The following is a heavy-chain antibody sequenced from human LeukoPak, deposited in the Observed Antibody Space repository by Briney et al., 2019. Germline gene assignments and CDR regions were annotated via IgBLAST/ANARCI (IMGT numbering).Heavy chain of an antibody. CDR3: ASTHCASPSCYSYYYSGLDV. CDR2: IYNTGSA. V-gene: IGHV4-31*11. J-gene: IGHJ6*02. D-gene: IGHD2-2*01. Sequence: SETLSLTCAVSGGSISSGTHYWNWIRQHPGQGLVWIGHIYNTGSAYYDPSLMSRVSISIDTSENQFSLKLSSVTAADTAVYYCASTHCASPSCYSYYYSGLDVWGQGTTVIVSS. CDR1: GGSISSGTHY.